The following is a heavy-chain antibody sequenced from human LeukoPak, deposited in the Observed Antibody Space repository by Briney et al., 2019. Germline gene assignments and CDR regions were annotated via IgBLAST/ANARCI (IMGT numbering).Heavy chain of an antibody. J-gene: IGHJ3*02. D-gene: IGHD1-26*01. CDR2: IYSGGST. V-gene: IGHV3-53*01. CDR3: AREVGYSGSFLPHPNDAFDI. CDR1: GFTVSSNY. Sequence: GGSLRLSCAASGFTVSSNYMSWVRQAPGKGLEWVSVIYSGGSTYYADSVKGRFTISRDNSKNTLYLQMNSLRAEDTAVYYCAREVGYSGSFLPHPNDAFDIWGQGTMVTVSS.